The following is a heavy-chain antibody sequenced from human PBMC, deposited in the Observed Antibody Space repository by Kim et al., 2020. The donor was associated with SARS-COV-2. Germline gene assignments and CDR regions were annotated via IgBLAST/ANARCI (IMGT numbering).Heavy chain of an antibody. J-gene: IGHJ3*02. CDR2: IWYDGSNK. D-gene: IGHD3-10*01. Sequence: GGSLRLSCAASGFTFSSYGMHWVRQAPGKGLEWVAVIWYDGSNKYYADSVKGRFTISRDNSKNTLYLQMNSLRAEDTAVYYCAKDESYYGSGSYYKFDDAFDIWGQGTMVTVSS. V-gene: IGHV3-33*06. CDR3: AKDESYYGSGSYYKFDDAFDI. CDR1: GFTFSSYG.